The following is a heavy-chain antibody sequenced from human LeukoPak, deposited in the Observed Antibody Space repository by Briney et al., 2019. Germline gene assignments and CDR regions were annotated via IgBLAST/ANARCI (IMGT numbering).Heavy chain of an antibody. CDR3: ARYPYSSGYGNWFDP. Sequence: ASVKVSCKASGGTFSSYAISWVRQAPGQGLEWMGGIIPIFGTANYAQKFQGRVTITTDESTSTAHMELSSLRSEDTAVYYCARYPYSSGYGNWFDPWGQGTLVTVSS. D-gene: IGHD3-22*01. J-gene: IGHJ5*02. V-gene: IGHV1-69*05. CDR1: GGTFSSYA. CDR2: IIPIFGTA.